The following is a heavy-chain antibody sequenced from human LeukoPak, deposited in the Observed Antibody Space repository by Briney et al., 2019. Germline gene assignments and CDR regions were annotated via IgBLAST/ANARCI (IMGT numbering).Heavy chain of an antibody. D-gene: IGHD3-9*01. V-gene: IGHV4-30-4*01. CDR2: IFYSGST. CDR1: GGSIISADHY. CDR3: ARGYYDVLANYPKNFDQ. Sequence: PSQTLSLTCTVSGGSIISADHYWSWIHQPPGKGLEWIGNIFYSGSTYYNPSLKSRLTISVDTSKNQFSLKLSSVTAADTAVYYCARGYYDVLANYPKNFDQRGQGTLVTVSS. J-gene: IGHJ4*02.